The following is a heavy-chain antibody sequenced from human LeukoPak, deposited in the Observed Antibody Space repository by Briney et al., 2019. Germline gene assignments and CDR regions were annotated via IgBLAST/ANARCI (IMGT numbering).Heavy chain of an antibody. Sequence: GGSLRLSCAASRFTFSSYAMSWVRQAPGKGLEWVSTISGGGGSTYYTDSVKGRFTISRDNAKNSLYLQMNSLRAEDTAVYYCAELGITMIGGVWGKGTTVTISS. V-gene: IGHV3-23*01. CDR3: AELGITMIGGV. D-gene: IGHD3-10*02. CDR2: ISGGGGST. CDR1: RFTFSSYA. J-gene: IGHJ6*04.